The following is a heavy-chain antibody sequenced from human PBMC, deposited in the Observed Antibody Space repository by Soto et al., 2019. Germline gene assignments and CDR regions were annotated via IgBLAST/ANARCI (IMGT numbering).Heavy chain of an antibody. J-gene: IGHJ5*02. CDR1: GCSISRSSYY. V-gene: IGHV4-39*01. CDR2: MYYSGST. CDR3: SRRAPEGFDP. Sequence: PSETLSLTCNVSGCSISRSSYYWGWIRQPPGKGLEWIGSMYYSGSTYYNPSLKSRVTISIDTPKNQLSLKLTAETASDTAVYYCSRRAPEGFDPWGQGTLVTVSS.